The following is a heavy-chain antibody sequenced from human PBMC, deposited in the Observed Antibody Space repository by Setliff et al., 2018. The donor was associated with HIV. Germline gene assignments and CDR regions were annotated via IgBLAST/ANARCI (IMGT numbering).Heavy chain of an antibody. CDR2: ISSSSYYI. CDR3: ASIELAAMVPVDY. Sequence: GESLKISCTASGFTFSSYAMSWVRQAPGKGLEWVSSISSSSYYIYYADSVKGRFTISRDNAKNSLFLQMNSLRAEDTAVYYCASIELAAMVPVDYWGQGTLVTVSS. D-gene: IGHD5-18*01. V-gene: IGHV3-21*01. CDR1: GFTFSSYA. J-gene: IGHJ4*02.